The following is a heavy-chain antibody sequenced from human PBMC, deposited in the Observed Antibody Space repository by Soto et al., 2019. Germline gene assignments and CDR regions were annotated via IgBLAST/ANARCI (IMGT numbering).Heavy chain of an antibody. CDR1: GFTFSSYW. D-gene: IGHD6-19*01. CDR2: IKQGGSEK. V-gene: IGHV3-7*01. J-gene: IGHJ4*02. Sequence: HPGGSLRLSCAASGFTFSSYWMSWVRQAPGKGLEWVANIKQGGSEKYYVDSVKGRFTISRDNAKNSLYLQMNSLRAEDTAVYYCARLRQPALSSGWARCFDYWGQGTLVTVS. CDR3: ARLRQPALSSGWARCFDY.